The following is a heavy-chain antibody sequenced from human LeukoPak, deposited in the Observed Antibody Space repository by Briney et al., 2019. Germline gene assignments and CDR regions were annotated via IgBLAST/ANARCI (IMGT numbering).Heavy chain of an antibody. V-gene: IGHV4-61*02. CDR2: IYDGGTT. CDR1: GASITSAYNY. D-gene: IGHD3-3*01. J-gene: IGHJ4*02. CDR3: ARNGAVTSFDY. Sequence: SQTLSLTCSVSGASITSAYNYWSWIRQPAGEGLEWIGRIYDGGTTDYNPSLGGRVTMSLDTSDNEFCLRLRYVTAADTAVYYCARNGAVTSFDYWGQGILVTVS.